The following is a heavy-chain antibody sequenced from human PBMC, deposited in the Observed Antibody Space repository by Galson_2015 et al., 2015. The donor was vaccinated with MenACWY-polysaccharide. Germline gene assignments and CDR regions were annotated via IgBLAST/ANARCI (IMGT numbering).Heavy chain of an antibody. D-gene: IGHD6-19*01. CDR3: AREASSGGGVFEI. Sequence: AVKVSCKATGYTFIRNAMHWVRQAPGQALEWMGWITTASGNTRYSQNFQGRVTITRDTSASTAYMELSSLGSEDTAVYYCAREASSGGGVFEIWVQGTMVTVSS. J-gene: IGHJ3*02. CDR2: ITTASGNT. CDR1: GYTFIRNA. V-gene: IGHV1-3*04.